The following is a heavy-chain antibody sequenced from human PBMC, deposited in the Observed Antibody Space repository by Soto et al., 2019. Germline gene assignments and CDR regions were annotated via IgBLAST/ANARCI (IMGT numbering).Heavy chain of an antibody. Sequence: GGSLRLSCAASGFTFSSYAMSWVRQAPGKGLEWVSAISGSGGSTYYADSVKGRFTISRDNSKNTLYLQMNSLRAEDTAVYYCAKGPGGYSSSSEIDYWGQGTLVTVSS. J-gene: IGHJ4*02. CDR3: AKGPGGYSSSSEIDY. V-gene: IGHV3-23*01. CDR2: ISGSGGST. D-gene: IGHD6-6*01. CDR1: GFTFSSYA.